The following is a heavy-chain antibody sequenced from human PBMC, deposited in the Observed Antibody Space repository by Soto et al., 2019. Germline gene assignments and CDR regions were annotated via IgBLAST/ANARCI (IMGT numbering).Heavy chain of an antibody. D-gene: IGHD5-18*01. CDR1: GFTFSSYA. CDR2: ISYDANNK. CDR3: ARGPFGDAAMVTNYFDY. J-gene: IGHJ4*02. V-gene: IGHV3-30-3*01. Sequence: GGSLRLSCAASGFTFSSYAMHWVRQAPGKGLEWVAVISYDANNKHYADSVKGRFTISRDNSKNTLYLQMNSLRPEDTAVYYCARGPFGDAAMVTNYFDYWGQGTLVTVSS.